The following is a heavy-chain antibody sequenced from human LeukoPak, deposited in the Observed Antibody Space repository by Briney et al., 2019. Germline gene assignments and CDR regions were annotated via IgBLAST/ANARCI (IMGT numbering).Heavy chain of an antibody. D-gene: IGHD6-19*01. Sequence: GGSLRLSCAASGFTFSSYSMNWVRQAPGKGLEWVSSISSSSSYIYYADSVKGRFTISRDNAKNSLYLQMNSLRAEDTAVYYCARGSVGSGWSFDYWGQGTLVTVSS. CDR2: ISSSSSYI. V-gene: IGHV3-21*01. J-gene: IGHJ4*02. CDR1: GFTFSSYS. CDR3: ARGSVGSGWSFDY.